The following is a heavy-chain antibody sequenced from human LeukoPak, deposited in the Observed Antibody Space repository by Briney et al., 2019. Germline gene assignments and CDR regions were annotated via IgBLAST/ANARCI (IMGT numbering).Heavy chain of an antibody. D-gene: IGHD6-19*01. CDR3: ARLRIPTRINGSSGWYGYYFDY. CDR2: IYYSGST. V-gene: IGHV4-30-4*01. J-gene: IGHJ4*02. Sequence: SETLSLTCTVSGGSISSGDYYWSWIRQPPGKGLEWIGYIYYSGSTYYNPSLKSRVTISVDTSKNQFSLKLSSVTAADTAVYYCARLRIPTRINGSSGWYGYYFDYWGQGTLVTVSS. CDR1: GGSISSGDYY.